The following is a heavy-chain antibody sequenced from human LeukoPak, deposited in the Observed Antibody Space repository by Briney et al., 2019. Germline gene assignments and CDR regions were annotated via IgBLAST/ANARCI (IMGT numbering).Heavy chain of an antibody. V-gene: IGHV1-69*05. Sequence: SVKVSCKASGGTFSSYAISWVRQAPGQGLEWMGGIIPIFGTANYAQKFQGRVTITTNESTSTAYMELSSLRSEDTAVYYCARGKDYYDSSGYYENWGQGTLVTVSS. J-gene: IGHJ4*02. CDR3: ARGKDYYDSSGYYEN. D-gene: IGHD3-22*01. CDR1: GGTFSSYA. CDR2: IIPIFGTA.